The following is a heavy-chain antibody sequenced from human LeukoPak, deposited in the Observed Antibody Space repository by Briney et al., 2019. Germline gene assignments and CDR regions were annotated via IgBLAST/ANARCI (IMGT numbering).Heavy chain of an antibody. J-gene: IGHJ4*02. CDR1: GFSFGDYA. D-gene: IGHD4-11*01. CDR3: AKDASTVTTFDRGYYFDY. Sequence: GGSLRLSCAGSGFSFGDYAMSWVRQTPGKGLQWVSTISGSGGTTYYADSVKGRFTISRDNSKNTLYLQMNSLRAEDTAVYYCAKDASTVTTFDRGYYFDYWGQGTLVTVSS. CDR2: ISGSGGTT. V-gene: IGHV3-23*01.